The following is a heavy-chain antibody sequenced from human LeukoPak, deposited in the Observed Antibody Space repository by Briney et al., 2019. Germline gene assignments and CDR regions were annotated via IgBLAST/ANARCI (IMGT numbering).Heavy chain of an antibody. J-gene: IGHJ4*02. D-gene: IGHD5-12*01. CDR2: LNAGIGNT. Sequence: ASVKVSCKASGYTFTSYAMHWVRQAPGQRLEWMGWLNAGIGNTKYSQKFQGGVTITRDTSASTAYMELSSLRSEDTAVYYCARAVGRLVGSGYDPSEWFPYYFDYWGQGTLVTVSS. CDR1: GYTFTSYA. CDR3: ARAVGRLVGSGYDPSEWFPYYFDY. V-gene: IGHV1-3*01.